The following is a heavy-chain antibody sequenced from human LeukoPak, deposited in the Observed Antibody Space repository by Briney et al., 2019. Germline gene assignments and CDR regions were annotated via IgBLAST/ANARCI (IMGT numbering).Heavy chain of an antibody. J-gene: IGHJ4*02. CDR3: FVGGYYFDY. Sequence: ASVKVSCKASGYTFTSYYMHWVRQAPGQGLEWMGWMNPNSGNTGYAQKFQGRVTMTRNTSISTAYMELSSLRSEDTAVYYCFVGGYYFDYWGQGTLVTVSS. D-gene: IGHD3-10*01. CDR2: MNPNSGNT. CDR1: GYTFTSYY. V-gene: IGHV1-8*02.